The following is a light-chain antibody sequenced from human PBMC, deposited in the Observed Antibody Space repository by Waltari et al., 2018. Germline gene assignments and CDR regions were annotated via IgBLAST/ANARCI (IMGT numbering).Light chain of an antibody. CDR3: SSYASSSTFI. CDR2: EVS. V-gene: IGLV2-14*01. CDR1: SSDIGGYNR. Sequence: QAALTQSPSVSGSPGQSVTISCTGTSSDIGGYNRVSWYQQHPGKAPNLMIYEVSNRPSGFSDRFSGSKSSNTASLIISVLQAEDEADYYCSSYASSSTFIFGAGTRLTVL. J-gene: IGLJ1*01.